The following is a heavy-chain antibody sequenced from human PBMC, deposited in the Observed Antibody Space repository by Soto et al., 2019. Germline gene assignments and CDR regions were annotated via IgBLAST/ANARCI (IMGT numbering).Heavy chain of an antibody. Sequence: PSETLSLTCTVSGGSITTGGYYWSWIRQLPGKGLEWIGHRYYSESTYYNPSLKSRVSISLDTSKNQFSLKLSFVTAADTAMYYCARTKCSGGSCYSWSLDYWGQGPPVPVS. CDR1: GGSITTGGYY. V-gene: IGHV4-31*03. CDR2: RYYSEST. CDR3: ARTKCSGGSCYSWSLDY. J-gene: IGHJ4*02. D-gene: IGHD2-15*01.